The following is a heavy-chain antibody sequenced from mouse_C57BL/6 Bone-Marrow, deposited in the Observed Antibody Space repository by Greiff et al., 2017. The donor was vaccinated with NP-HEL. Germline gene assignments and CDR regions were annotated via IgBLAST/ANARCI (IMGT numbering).Heavy chain of an antibody. CDR3: ARPIYYGSSPYWYFDV. V-gene: IGHV5-15*01. CDR2: ISNLAYSI. CDR1: GFTFSDYG. D-gene: IGHD1-1*01. Sequence: EVKLVESGGGLVQPGGSLKLSCAASGFTFSDYGMAWVRQAPRKGPEWVAFISNLAYSIYYADTVTGRFTISRENAKNTLYLEMSSLRSEDTAMYYCARPIYYGSSPYWYFDVWGTGTTVTVSS. J-gene: IGHJ1*03.